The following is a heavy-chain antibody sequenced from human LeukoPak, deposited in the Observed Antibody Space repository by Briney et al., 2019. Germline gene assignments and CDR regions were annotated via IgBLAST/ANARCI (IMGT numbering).Heavy chain of an antibody. V-gene: IGHV3-21*01. Sequence: PGGSLRLSCAASGFTFSSYSMNWIRQAPGKGLEWVSSISSSSSYIYYADSVKGRFTISRDNAKNSLYLQMNSLRAEDTAVYYCARVASGYPDYWGQGTLVTVSS. CDR1: GFTFSSYS. D-gene: IGHD3-22*01. CDR2: ISSSSSYI. CDR3: ARVASGYPDY. J-gene: IGHJ4*02.